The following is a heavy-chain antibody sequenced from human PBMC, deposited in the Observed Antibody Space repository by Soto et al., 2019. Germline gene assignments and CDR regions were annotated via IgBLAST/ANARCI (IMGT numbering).Heavy chain of an antibody. V-gene: IGHV3-21*01. CDR3: ARDLMGRGDIAVAVVHYYYYYGMDV. Sequence: GGSLRLSCAASGFTFSSYSMNWVRQAPGKGLEWVSSISSSSSYIYYADSVKGRFTISRDNAKNSLYLQMNSLRAEDTAVYYCARDLMGRGDIAVAVVHYYYYYGMDVWGQGTTVTVSS. CDR1: GFTFSSYS. D-gene: IGHD6-19*01. J-gene: IGHJ6*02. CDR2: ISSSSSYI.